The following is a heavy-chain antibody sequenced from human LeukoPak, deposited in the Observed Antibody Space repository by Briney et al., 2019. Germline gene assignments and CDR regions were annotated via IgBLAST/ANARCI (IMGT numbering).Heavy chain of an antibody. D-gene: IGHD2-2*01. J-gene: IGHJ6*02. CDR1: GDSISSYY. CDR2: IYYSGST. CDR3: AREDCSGTSCSEYV. V-gene: IGHV4-59*01. Sequence: SETLSLTCTVSGDSISSYYWSWIRQSPGKGLEWIGYIYYSGSTNYNPSPKSRVTISVDTSKNQFSLKLSSVTAADTAVYYCAREDCSGTSCSEYVWGQGTTVTVSS.